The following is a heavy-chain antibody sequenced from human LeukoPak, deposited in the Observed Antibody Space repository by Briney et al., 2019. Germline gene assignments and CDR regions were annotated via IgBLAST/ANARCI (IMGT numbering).Heavy chain of an antibody. CDR1: GFTFSSHG. Sequence: GGSLRLSCAASGFTFSSHGMNWVRQAPGKGLEWVSAISGSGGSTYYADSVKGRFTISRDNSKNTLYLQMNSLRAEDTAVYYCAKRITPHYYYYMDVWGKGTTVTISS. CDR3: AKRITPHYYYYMDV. J-gene: IGHJ6*03. CDR2: ISGSGGST. V-gene: IGHV3-23*01.